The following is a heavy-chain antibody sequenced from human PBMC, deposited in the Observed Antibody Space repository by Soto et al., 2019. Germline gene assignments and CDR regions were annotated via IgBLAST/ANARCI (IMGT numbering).Heavy chain of an antibody. CDR2: ISPYNDDT. Sequence: QAQLVQSGGEVKKPGASVRVSCKASGYTFQSYGISWVRQAPGQGLEWLGWISPYNDDTRYAQRLQGRVTMSTDTSSSTAYMHLRSLRSDDTAVYFCARGGYYDSSGSRNYHYYGMDVWGQGTTVTVSS. V-gene: IGHV1-18*01. D-gene: IGHD3-22*01. CDR1: GYTFQSYG. J-gene: IGHJ6*02. CDR3: ARGGYYDSSGSRNYHYYGMDV.